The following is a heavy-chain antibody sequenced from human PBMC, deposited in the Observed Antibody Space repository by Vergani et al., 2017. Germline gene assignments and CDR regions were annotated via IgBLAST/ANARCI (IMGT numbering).Heavy chain of an antibody. J-gene: IGHJ6*02. CDR3: ARHRGWGLVVVAATPWYYYYCMDV. Sequence: EVQLVQSGAEVKKPAESLKISCKGSGYSFTSYWIGWVRQMPGKGLEWKGIIYPGDSDTRYSPSFQGQVTISADKSRSTAYLQWSSLKASDTAMYYCARHRGWGLVVVAATPWYYYYCMDVWGQGTTVTVSS. CDR2: IYPGDSDT. D-gene: IGHD2-15*01. V-gene: IGHV5-51*01. CDR1: GYSFTSYW.